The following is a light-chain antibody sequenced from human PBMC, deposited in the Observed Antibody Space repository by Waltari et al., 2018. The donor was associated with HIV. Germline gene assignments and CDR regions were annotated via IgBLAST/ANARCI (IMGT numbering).Light chain of an antibody. CDR1: QSISSY. Sequence: EIVLTQSPATLSLSPGHTATLSCRASQSISSYLAWYQQQPGQAPRLLIYDASHRATGIPARFSGSGSGTDFTLTIGPLEPEDFAVYYCQQRDKWPPSYTFGQGTRVEI. CDR2: DAS. CDR3: QQRDKWPPSYT. V-gene: IGKV3-11*01. J-gene: IGKJ2*01.